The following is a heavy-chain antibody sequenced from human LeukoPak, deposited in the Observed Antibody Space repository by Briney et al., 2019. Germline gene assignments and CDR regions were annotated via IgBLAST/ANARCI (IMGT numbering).Heavy chain of an antibody. V-gene: IGHV2-5*01. CDR1: GFSLSTRGVG. CDR2: IYWNNDN. J-gene: IGHJ4*02. Sequence: SGPTLVKPTQTLTLTCTFSGFSLSTRGVGVGWICQPPGKAPEWLALIYWNNDNRYSPSLKSRLTITKDTSKNQVVLTMTNMDPVDTATYYCASSRYDILTGHYNFDYWGQGTLVTVSS. CDR3: ASSRYDILTGHYNFDY. D-gene: IGHD3-9*01.